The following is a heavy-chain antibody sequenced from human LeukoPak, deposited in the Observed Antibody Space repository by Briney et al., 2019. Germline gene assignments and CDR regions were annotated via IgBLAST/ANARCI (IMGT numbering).Heavy chain of an antibody. D-gene: IGHD6-6*01. V-gene: IGHV3-30*02. CDR3: AKEVAARPYFDY. CDR2: IRYDGSNK. Sequence: PGGPLRLSCAASGFTFSSYGMHWVRQAPGKGLEWVAFIRYDGSNKYYADSVKGRFTISRDNSKNTLYLQMNSLRAEDTAVYYCAKEVAARPYFDYWGQGTLVTVSS. CDR1: GFTFSSYG. J-gene: IGHJ4*02.